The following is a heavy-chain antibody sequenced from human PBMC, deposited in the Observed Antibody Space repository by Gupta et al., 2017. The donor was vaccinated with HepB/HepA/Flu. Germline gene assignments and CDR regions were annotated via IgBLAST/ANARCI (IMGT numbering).Heavy chain of an antibody. CDR1: GFTLRTYA. CDR2: ISSSGGST. CDR3: AKPLQSRDCGGTNCSLFDS. Sequence: EVQVLEFGGGLVQPGGSLRLSCAASGFTLRTYAMSWVRQAPGKGLEWVSSISSSGGSTYYADSVKGRFTISRDNSKNTLYLQMSSLRAEDTAVYYCAKPLQSRDCGGTNCSLFDSWGQGTLVTVSS. J-gene: IGHJ4*02. V-gene: IGHV3-23*01. D-gene: IGHD2-21*01.